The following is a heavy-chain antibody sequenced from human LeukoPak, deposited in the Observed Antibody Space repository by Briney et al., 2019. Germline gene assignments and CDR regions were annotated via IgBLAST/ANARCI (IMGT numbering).Heavy chain of an antibody. D-gene: IGHD6-19*01. J-gene: IGHJ4*02. CDR2: IKSKTDGGTT. V-gene: IGHV3-15*01. Sequence: GGSLRLSCAASGFTFSNAWMSWVRQTPGKGLEWVGRIKSKTDGGTTDYAAPVKGRFTISRDDSKNTLYLQMNSLKTEDTAVYYCSTDRYQDQWLPAYWDQGTLVTVSS. CDR3: STDRYQDQWLPAY. CDR1: GFTFSNAW.